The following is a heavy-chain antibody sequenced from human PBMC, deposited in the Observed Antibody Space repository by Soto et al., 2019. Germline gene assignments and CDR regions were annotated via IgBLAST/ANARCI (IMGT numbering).Heavy chain of an antibody. Sequence: ASVKVSCKASEFTFFTSAIQWVRQARGQRLEWMGWIVVGSGNTNYAQKFHERVTISRDMSTNTAYMELTSLRSEDTAVYYSAADQYCGGDCYFDYWGQGTMVTVSS. CDR2: IVVGSGNT. J-gene: IGHJ4*02. CDR3: AADQYCGGDCYFDY. V-gene: IGHV1-58*02. CDR1: EFTFFTSA. D-gene: IGHD2-21*02.